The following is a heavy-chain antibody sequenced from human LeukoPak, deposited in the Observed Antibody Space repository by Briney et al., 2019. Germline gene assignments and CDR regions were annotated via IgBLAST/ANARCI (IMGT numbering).Heavy chain of an antibody. CDR3: ARGPWPLMVRGVMEVDY. Sequence: GGSLRLSCAASGFTFSSYWMSWVRQAPGKGLEWVANIKHDGTEKYYVDSVKGRFTLSRDNAKNSLYLQMNSLRAEDTAVYYCARGPWPLMVRGVMEVDYWGQGTLVTVSS. CDR1: GFTFSSYW. V-gene: IGHV3-7*02. J-gene: IGHJ4*02. D-gene: IGHD3-10*01. CDR2: IKHDGTEK.